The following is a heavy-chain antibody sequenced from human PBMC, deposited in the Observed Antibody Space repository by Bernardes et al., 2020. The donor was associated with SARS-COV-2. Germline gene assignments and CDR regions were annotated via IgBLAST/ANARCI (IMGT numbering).Heavy chain of an antibody. J-gene: IGHJ4*02. V-gene: IGHV4-39*01. D-gene: IGHD3-3*01. CDR3: ARLRNYDFWTGLGGEFDY. Sequence: SETLSLTCAVSGVSISNANYYWGWIRQPPGKGLEWIGNIYYSGRTNYNPSLKRRATISVNTSKNQFSLRLSSVTAADTAMYYCARLRNYDFWTGLGGEFDYWGQGTLVTVSS. CDR2: IYYSGRT. CDR1: GVSISNANYY.